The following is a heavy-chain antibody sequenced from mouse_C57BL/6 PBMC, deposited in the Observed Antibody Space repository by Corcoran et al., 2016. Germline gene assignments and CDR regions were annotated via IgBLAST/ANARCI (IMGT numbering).Heavy chain of an antibody. J-gene: IGHJ4*01. CDR2: INPNNGGT. Sequence: EVQLQQSGPELVKPGASVKISCKASGYTLTDYYMNWVKQSHGKSLEWIGDINPNNGGTSYNQKFKGKATLTVDKSSSTAYMELRSLTSEDSAVYYCAKATPYAMDYWGQGTSVTVSS. V-gene: IGHV1-26*01. D-gene: IGHD6-1*01. CDR1: GYTLTDYY. CDR3: AKATPYAMDY.